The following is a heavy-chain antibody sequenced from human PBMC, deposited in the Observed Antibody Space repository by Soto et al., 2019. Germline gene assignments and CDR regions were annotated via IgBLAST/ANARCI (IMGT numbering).Heavy chain of an antibody. J-gene: IGHJ4*02. CDR2: ISSSSSTI. Sequence: GGSLRLSCAASGFTFSDYYMSWIRQAPGKGLEWVSYISSSSSTIYYADSVKGRFTISRDNAKNSLYLQMNSLRAEDTAVYYCARELDNSSSSYWGQGTLVTVSS. D-gene: IGHD6-6*01. CDR1: GFTFSDYY. V-gene: IGHV3-11*01. CDR3: ARELDNSSSSY.